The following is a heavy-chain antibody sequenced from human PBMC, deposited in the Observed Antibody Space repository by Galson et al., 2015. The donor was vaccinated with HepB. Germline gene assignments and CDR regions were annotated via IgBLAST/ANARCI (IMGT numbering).Heavy chain of an antibody. Sequence: SLRLSCAASGFTFSSYGMHWVRQAPGKGLEWVSGISGSGDSTYYADSVKGRFTISRDNSKNTLYLQVSSLKVEDTAVYYCAKGGLWQFLDYWGQGTVVTVSS. CDR1: GFTFSSYG. V-gene: IGHV3-23*01. J-gene: IGHJ4*02. CDR3: AKGGLWQFLDY. D-gene: IGHD3-10*01. CDR2: ISGSGDST.